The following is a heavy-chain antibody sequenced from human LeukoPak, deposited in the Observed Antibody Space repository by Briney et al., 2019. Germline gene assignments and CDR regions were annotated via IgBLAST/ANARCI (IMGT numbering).Heavy chain of an antibody. CDR3: AKDAVAGTEIFDY. V-gene: IGHV3-48*01. J-gene: IGHJ4*02. D-gene: IGHD6-19*01. Sequence: GGSLRLSCAASGLIFSSYTMNWVRQAPGKGLEWVSYISSSSSTIYYADSVKGRFTISRDNSKNTLYLQMNSLRAEDTAVYYCAKDAVAGTEIFDYWGQGTLVTVSS. CDR2: ISSSSSTI. CDR1: GLIFSSYT.